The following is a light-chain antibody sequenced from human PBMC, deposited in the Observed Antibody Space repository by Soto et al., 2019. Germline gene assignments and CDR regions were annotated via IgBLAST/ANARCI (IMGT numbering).Light chain of an antibody. J-gene: IGKJ1*01. Sequence: EIVLTQSPGTLSLSPGERATLSCRASQSVSSSYLAWYQQKPGQAPRLLIHGASRRATGIPDRFSGSGSGTDFTLTISKLEPEDFAVYYCQQYSGSFRTFGQGTNVEIK. CDR2: GAS. CDR3: QQYSGSFRT. CDR1: QSVSSSY. V-gene: IGKV3-20*01.